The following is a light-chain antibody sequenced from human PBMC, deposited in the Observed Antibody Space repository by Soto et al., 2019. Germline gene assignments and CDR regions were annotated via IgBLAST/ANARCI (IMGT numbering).Light chain of an antibody. CDR3: QQYGSSPRT. Sequence: EIVLTQSPGTLSLSPGERATLSCRASQSVTSSYLAWYQQRRVQAPRLLIYDASSRATGIPDRFSGSGSGTDFTLTISRLEPEDFAVYYCQQYGSSPRTFGQGTKLEIK. CDR2: DAS. CDR1: QSVTSSY. J-gene: IGKJ2*01. V-gene: IGKV3-20*01.